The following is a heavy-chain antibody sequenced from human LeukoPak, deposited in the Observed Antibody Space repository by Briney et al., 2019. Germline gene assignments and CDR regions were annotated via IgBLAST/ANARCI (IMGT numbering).Heavy chain of an antibody. V-gene: IGHV3-66*04. CDR3: ARQAVTNWFFDF. CDR2: TYSGGST. CDR1: GFTFSSYA. D-gene: IGHD4-17*01. J-gene: IGHJ2*01. Sequence: GGSLRLSCAASGFTFSSYAMSWVRQAPGKGLEWVSVTYSGGSTYYADSVKGRFTISRDNSKNTVYLQMKNLRAEDTAVYFCARQAVTNWFFDFWGRGTLVTVSS.